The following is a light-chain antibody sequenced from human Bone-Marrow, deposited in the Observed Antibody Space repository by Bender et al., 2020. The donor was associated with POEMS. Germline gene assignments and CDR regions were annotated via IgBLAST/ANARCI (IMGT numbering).Light chain of an antibody. CDR3: QVWDTHTDHWV. CDR1: DIGHLS. Sequence: SYVLTQPPSVSVAPGKTARITCGGDDIGHLSVHWCHQRAGQAPELVIFDDSDRPSGIPKRFSGSNSGNTATLTISRVEAGDEADFYCQVWDTHTDHWVFGGGTKLTVL. CDR2: DDS. V-gene: IGLV3-21*01. J-gene: IGLJ3*02.